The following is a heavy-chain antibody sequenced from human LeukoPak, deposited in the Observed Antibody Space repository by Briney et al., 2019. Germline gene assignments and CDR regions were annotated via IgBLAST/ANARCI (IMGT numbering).Heavy chain of an antibody. CDR2: INPSGGST. V-gene: IGHV1-46*01. Sequence: ASVKVSCKASGYTFTSYYMYWVRQAPGQGLEWMGIINPSGGSTSYAQKFQGRVTMTRDTSTSTVYMELSSLRSEDTAVYYCARDQGPAYGMDVWGQGTTVTVSS. J-gene: IGHJ6*02. CDR1: GYTFTSYY. CDR3: ARDQGPAYGMDV.